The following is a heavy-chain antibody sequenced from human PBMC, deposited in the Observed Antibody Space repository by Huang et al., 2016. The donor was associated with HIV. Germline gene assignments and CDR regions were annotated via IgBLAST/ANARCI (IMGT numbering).Heavy chain of an antibody. CDR2: IVPDDSDT. CDR3: ARRFSSSSGYFDY. J-gene: IGHJ4*02. V-gene: IGHV5-51*01. Sequence: VQLVQSGAEVKKPGESLKISCKGSGYSFSSYWIAWVRQMPGKGLEWVGFIVPDDSDTTYSPSFEGPVTISADKSIGTAYLQWSSLKASDTAMYYCARRFSSSSGYFDYWGQGSLVTVSS. CDR1: GYSFSSYW. D-gene: IGHD6-6*01.